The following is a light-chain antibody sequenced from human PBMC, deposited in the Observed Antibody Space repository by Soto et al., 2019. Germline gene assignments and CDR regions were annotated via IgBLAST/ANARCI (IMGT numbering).Light chain of an antibody. V-gene: IGKV3D-15*01. Sequence: EIVMTQSPATLSVSPGERATLSCRASQSVSIHLAWYQQKPGQAPRLLIYGASARATGIPAKFSGSGSGTEFTLTISSLQSEDFAVYYCQQYNKWPRTFGQGTKVDIK. J-gene: IGKJ1*01. CDR2: GAS. CDR1: QSVSIH. CDR3: QQYNKWPRT.